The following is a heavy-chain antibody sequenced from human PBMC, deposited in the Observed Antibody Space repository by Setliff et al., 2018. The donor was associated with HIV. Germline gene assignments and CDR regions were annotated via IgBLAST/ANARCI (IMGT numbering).Heavy chain of an antibody. V-gene: IGHV3-48*01. CDR2: ISPSSSTL. D-gene: IGHD1-26*01. CDR1: GLTFSSYS. Sequence: GGSLRLSCVASGLTFSSYSMNWVRQAPGKGLEWVSYISPSSSTLYYADSVKGRFTISRDNSKNTVYLQMNNLRAEDTAVYYCARGTPRGSYDYWGQGTPVTVSS. J-gene: IGHJ4*02. CDR3: ARGTPRGSYDY.